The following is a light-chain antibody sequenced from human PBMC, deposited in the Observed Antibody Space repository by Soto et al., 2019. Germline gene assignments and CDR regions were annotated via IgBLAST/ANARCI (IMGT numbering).Light chain of an antibody. J-gene: IGKJ5*01. Sequence: DIQLTPSPSSVSASVGDRATITCQASQGISRSLAWYQQKPGKAPKLLIYAASSLHSGVPSKFRGSGSGTDFTLTIYSVQPEDFATYYCQQYDSYPTFGQGTRLEI. CDR2: AAS. V-gene: IGKV1-16*02. CDR3: QQYDSYPT. CDR1: QGISRS.